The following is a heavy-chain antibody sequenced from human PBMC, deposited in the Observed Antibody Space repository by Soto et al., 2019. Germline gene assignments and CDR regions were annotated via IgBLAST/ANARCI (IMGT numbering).Heavy chain of an antibody. V-gene: IGHV3-21*01. CDR3: ARDRGYCSGGSCYSYFDY. Sequence: VQLVESGGGLVKPGGSLRLSCAASGFTFSSYSMNWVRQAPGKGLEWVSSISSSSSYIYYADSVKGRFTISRDNAKNSLYLQMNSLRAEDTAVYYCARDRGYCSGGSCYSYFDYWGQGTLVTVSS. J-gene: IGHJ4*02. CDR2: ISSSSSYI. D-gene: IGHD2-15*01. CDR1: GFTFSSYS.